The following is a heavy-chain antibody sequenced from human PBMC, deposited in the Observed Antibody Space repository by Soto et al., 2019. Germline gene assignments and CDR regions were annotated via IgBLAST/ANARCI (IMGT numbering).Heavy chain of an antibody. CDR2: ISAHNGNT. Sequence: QVHLVQSGAEVKKPGASVKVSCKGSGYTFTSYSITWVRQAPGQGLEWMGWISAHNGNTNYAQKLQGRVTVTRDTSTSTAYMVLRRLRSDDTAVYYCARGRYGDYWGQGALVTVSS. D-gene: IGHD1-1*01. CDR3: ARGRYGDY. V-gene: IGHV1-18*01. CDR1: GYTFTSYS. J-gene: IGHJ4*02.